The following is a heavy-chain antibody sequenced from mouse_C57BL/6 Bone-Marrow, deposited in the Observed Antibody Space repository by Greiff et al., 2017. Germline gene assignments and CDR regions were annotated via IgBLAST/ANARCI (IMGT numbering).Heavy chain of an antibody. J-gene: IGHJ1*03. CDR3: ARCRWLLRDWYFDV. Sequence: EVKLMESGPGLAKPSQTLSLTCSVTGYSITSDYWNWIRTFPGNKLEYMGYISYSGSTYYNPSLKSRISITRDTSKNQYYLQLNSVTTEDTATYYCARCRWLLRDWYFDVWGTGTTVTVSS. CDR2: ISYSGST. D-gene: IGHD2-3*01. V-gene: IGHV3-8*01. CDR1: GYSITSDY.